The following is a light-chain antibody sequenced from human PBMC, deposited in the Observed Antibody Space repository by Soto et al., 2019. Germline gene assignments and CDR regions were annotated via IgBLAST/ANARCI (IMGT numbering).Light chain of an antibody. J-gene: IGKJ5*01. CDR2: GAS. V-gene: IGKV3-15*01. Sequence: EIVMTQSPDTLSVSLGERATLSCRASQSVPTNLAWYQQKPGQVPRLLIYGASARATGIPPRFSGSGSATEVTLSISSLQSNDSAIYYCQQYHKWPSGTFGQGTRLEIK. CDR1: QSVPTN. CDR3: QQYHKWPSGT.